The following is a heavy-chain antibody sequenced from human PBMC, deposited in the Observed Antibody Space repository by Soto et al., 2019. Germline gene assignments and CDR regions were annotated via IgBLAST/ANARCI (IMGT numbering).Heavy chain of an antibody. CDR2: IFYSGIS. V-gene: IGHV4-59*08. CDR1: GGSIGTYY. CDR3: ARSIAFTSSWDS. J-gene: IGHJ4*02. Sequence: SETLSLTCAVSGGSIGTYYWNWIRQPPGKGLEWIGYIFYSGISNYNPSLKSRVTISVDTYKNQFSLKLSSVTAADTAVYYCARSIAFTSSWDSWGQGALVTVSS. D-gene: IGHD6-13*01.